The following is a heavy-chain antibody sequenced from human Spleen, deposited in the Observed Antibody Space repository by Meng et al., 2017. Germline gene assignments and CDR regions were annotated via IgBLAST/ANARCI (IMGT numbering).Heavy chain of an antibody. CDR3: ASDYVRAATTMQPFDN. D-gene: IGHD3-10*02. J-gene: IGHJ4*02. V-gene: IGHV3-74*01. Sequence: GESLKISCSVSGLTFSTYWMNWVRQVPGKGLVWVSRISSDGNLRSYADSVKGRFTISRDNAQNTLFLQMNSLGAEDTAVYYCASDYVRAATTMQPFDNWGQGTRVTVSS. CDR1: GLTFSTYW. CDR2: ISSDGNLR.